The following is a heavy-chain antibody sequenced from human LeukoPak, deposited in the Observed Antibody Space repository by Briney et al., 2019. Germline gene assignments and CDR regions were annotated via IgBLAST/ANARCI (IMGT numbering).Heavy chain of an antibody. D-gene: IGHD2-21*02. Sequence: SETLSLTCTVSGYSISSGYYWGWVRQSPGKGLEWIGSIYHGGSTYYNPSLRSRVIVSVDTSKNHFSLKMSSVTAADTAVYYCARDLASCAGDCYSDGFDYWGQGALVTVSS. CDR2: IYHGGST. CDR1: GYSISSGYY. J-gene: IGHJ4*02. CDR3: ARDLASCAGDCYSDGFDY. V-gene: IGHV4-38-2*02.